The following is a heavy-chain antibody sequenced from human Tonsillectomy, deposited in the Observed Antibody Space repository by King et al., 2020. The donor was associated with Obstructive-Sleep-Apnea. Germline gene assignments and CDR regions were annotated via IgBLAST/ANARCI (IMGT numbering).Heavy chain of an antibody. CDR3: ARNGVYGSGSYYFDY. J-gene: IGHJ4*02. CDR2: IYYSGST. Sequence: VQLQESGPGLVKPSQTLSLTCTVSVGSISSGGYYWSWIRQHPGKGLEWIGYIYYSGSTYYNPSLKSRVTISVDTSKNQFSLKLSSVTAADTAVYYCARNGVYGSGSYYFDYWGQGTLVTVSS. CDR1: VGSISSGGYY. D-gene: IGHD3-10*01. V-gene: IGHV4-31*03.